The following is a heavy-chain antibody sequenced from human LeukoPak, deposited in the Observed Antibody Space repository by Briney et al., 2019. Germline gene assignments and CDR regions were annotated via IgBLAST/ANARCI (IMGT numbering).Heavy chain of an antibody. CDR2: ISYDGSNK. Sequence: GGSLRLSCAASGFTFSSYGMNWVRQAPGKGLEWVAVISYDGSNKYYADSVKGRFTISRDNSKNTLYLQMNSLRTEDAAVYYCAKGRVGANGYYYYGMDVWGQGTTVTVSS. CDR3: AKGRVGANGYYYYGMDV. CDR1: GFTFSSYG. V-gene: IGHV3-30*18. D-gene: IGHD1-26*01. J-gene: IGHJ6*02.